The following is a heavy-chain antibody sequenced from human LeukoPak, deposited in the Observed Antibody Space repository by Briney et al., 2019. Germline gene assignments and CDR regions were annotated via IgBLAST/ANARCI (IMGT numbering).Heavy chain of an antibody. D-gene: IGHD1-26*01. Sequence: DSVKGRFTISRDNAKNSLYLEMTSLRAEDTAVYYCASGRPAGDYWGQGTLVTVSS. CDR3: ASGRPAGDY. V-gene: IGHV3-7*01. J-gene: IGHJ4*02.